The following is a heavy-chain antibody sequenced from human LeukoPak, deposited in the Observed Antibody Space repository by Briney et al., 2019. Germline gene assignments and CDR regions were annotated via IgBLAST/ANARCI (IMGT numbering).Heavy chain of an antibody. CDR1: GGSISSYY. CDR3: ARFYCSSTSCYIYYFHY. V-gene: IGHV4-59*01. D-gene: IGHD2-2*01. J-gene: IGHJ4*02. Sequence: PSETLTLTCTVSGGSISSYYWSWIRQPPGKGLEWIGYIYYSGSTNYNPSLKSRVTISVDTSKNQFSLKLSSVTAADTAVYYCARFYCSSTSCYIYYFHYWGQGTLVTVSS. CDR2: IYYSGST.